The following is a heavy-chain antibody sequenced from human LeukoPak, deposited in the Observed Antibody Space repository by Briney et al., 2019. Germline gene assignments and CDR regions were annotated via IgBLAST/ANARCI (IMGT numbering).Heavy chain of an antibody. V-gene: IGHV3-23*01. Sequence: GGSLRLSCAASGFTFSNHGMNWVRQAPGKGLEWLSGISPRGGGTYYADSVKGRFTISRDNSKNTLYLQMGSLRAEDMAVYYCAGGPQGYCTNGVCYSSPQMDVWGKGTTVTVSS. CDR3: AGGPQGYCTNGVCYSSPQMDV. J-gene: IGHJ6*04. CDR2: ISPRGGGT. D-gene: IGHD2-8*01. CDR1: GFTFSNHG.